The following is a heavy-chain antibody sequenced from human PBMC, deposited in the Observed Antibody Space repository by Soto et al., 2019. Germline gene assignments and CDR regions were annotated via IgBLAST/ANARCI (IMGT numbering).Heavy chain of an antibody. CDR3: ARQEDEAGTSCYAFDS. J-gene: IGHJ4*02. Sequence: SETLSLTCTVSGGSISSSSYYWGWIRQPPGKGLEWIGSIYYSGSTYYNPPLKSRVTISVDTSKNQFSLKLSSVTAADTAVYYCARQEDEAGTSCYAFDSWGQGTLVTVSS. V-gene: IGHV4-39*01. D-gene: IGHD2-2*01. CDR1: GGSISSSSYY. CDR2: IYYSGST.